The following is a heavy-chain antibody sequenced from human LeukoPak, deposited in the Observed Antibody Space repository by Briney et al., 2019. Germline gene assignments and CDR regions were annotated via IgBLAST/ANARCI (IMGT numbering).Heavy chain of an antibody. CDR2: IKSNTDGGTT. V-gene: IGHV3-15*01. J-gene: IGHJ3*01. CDR1: GFSFSNAW. CDR3: SRTSGGPWV. Sequence: PGGSLRLSCAASGFSFSNAWMNWVRQAPGKGLEWVGLIKSNTDGGTTDYAAPVKGRFTISRDDSKNTPYLQMNSLKIEDTAVYYCSRTSGGPWVWGQGTMVTVSS. D-gene: IGHD2-8*02.